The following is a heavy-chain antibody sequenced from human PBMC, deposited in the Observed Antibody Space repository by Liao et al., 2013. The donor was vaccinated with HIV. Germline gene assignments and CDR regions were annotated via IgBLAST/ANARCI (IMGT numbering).Heavy chain of an antibody. D-gene: IGHD6-13*01. Sequence: QVQLQESGPGLVKPSETLSLTCSVSGDSITYYYWSWIRQPPGKGLEWIGYIYYIGSTSYNPSLKSRVTISVDTPKNQFSLRLSSVTAADTAVYYCARDYGRAAADYNWFDPGAREPSVTVS. J-gene: IGHJ5*02. CDR3: ARDYGRAAADYNWFDP. V-gene: IGHV4-59*01. CDR2: IYYIGST. CDR1: GDSITYYY.